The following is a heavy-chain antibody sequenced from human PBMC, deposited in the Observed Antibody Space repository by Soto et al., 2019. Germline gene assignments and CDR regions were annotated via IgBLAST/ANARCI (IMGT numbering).Heavy chain of an antibody. D-gene: IGHD1-7*01. CDR2: IYHSGST. CDR1: GGSISSGGYS. V-gene: IGHV4-30-2*01. CDR3: AGGGLITGTTSH. Sequence: PSETLSLTCAVSGGSISSGGYSWSWIRQPPGKGLEWIGYIYHSGSTYYNPSLKSRVTISVDRSKNQFSLKLSSVTAADTAVYYCAGGGLITGTTSHWGQGTLVTVSS. J-gene: IGHJ4*02.